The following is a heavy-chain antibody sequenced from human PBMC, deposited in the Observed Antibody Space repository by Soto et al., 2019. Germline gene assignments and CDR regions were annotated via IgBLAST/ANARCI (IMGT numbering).Heavy chain of an antibody. CDR3: ARRHCSSSSCYRRSGMDD. D-gene: IGHD2-2*01. CDR2: IDPSDSYT. V-gene: IGHV5-10-1*01. CDR1: GYSFTSYW. Sequence: GASLKISCKGSGYSFTSYWISWVRQMPGKGLEWMGQIDPSDSYTTYSPSFKGHVHLSVDKSITSAYPPWSSLRASDTAMYYCARRHCSSSSCYRRSGMDDWGQGTSVTVSS. J-gene: IGHJ6*02.